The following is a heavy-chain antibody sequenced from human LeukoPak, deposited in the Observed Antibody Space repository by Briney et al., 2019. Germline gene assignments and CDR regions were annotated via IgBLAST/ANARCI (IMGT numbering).Heavy chain of an antibody. J-gene: IGHJ4*02. D-gene: IGHD3-22*01. CDR1: GYSISSGYY. CDR3: ARGYYYDSSGPSDFDY. V-gene: IGHV4-38-2*02. CDR2: TYHSGST. Sequence: SETLSLTCTVSGYSISSGYYWGWIRQPPGKGLEWIGNTYHSGSTHYNPSLKSRVTISVDTSKNQFSLKLSSVTAADTAVYYCARGYYYDSSGPSDFDYWGQGTLVTVSS.